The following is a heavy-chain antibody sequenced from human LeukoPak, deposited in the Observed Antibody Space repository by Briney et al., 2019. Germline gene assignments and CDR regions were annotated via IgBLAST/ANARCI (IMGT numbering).Heavy chain of an antibody. CDR1: GGSIRSSSYY. CDR3: AKGGYDFTDDY. J-gene: IGHJ4*02. Sequence: SETLSLTCTVSGGSIRSSSYYWGWIRQPPGKGLEWIGSVYSSGRTYYNPSLKSRVTISVDTSKNQFSLKLSSVTAADTAVYYCAKGGYDFTDDYWGQGTLVTVSS. D-gene: IGHD5-12*01. CDR2: VYSSGRT. V-gene: IGHV4-39*07.